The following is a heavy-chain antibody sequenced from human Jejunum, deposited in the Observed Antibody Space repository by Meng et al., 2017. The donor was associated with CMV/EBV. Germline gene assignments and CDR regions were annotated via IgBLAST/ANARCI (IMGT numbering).Heavy chain of an antibody. D-gene: IGHD5-12*01. CDR1: GFNFSKFE. CDR2: ITSTGDRI. J-gene: IGHJ5*02. V-gene: IGHV3-48*03. CDR3: ASNLGQWLSWFDP. Sequence: ASGFNFSKFEMSWVRQAPRKGLEWLAYITSTGDRIYYAESVKGRFIVSRDNAKNSLYLEMDSLRAEDSGVYYCASNLGQWLSWFDPWGQGTLVTVSS.